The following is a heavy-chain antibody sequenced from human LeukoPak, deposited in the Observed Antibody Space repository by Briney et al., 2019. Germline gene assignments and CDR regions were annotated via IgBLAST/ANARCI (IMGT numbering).Heavy chain of an antibody. CDR1: GYSISSDYY. Sequence: SETLSLTCTVSGYSISSDYYWGWIRQPPGKGLEWIGSIYYSGSTYYNPSLKSRVTISVDTSKNQFSLKLSSVTAADTAVYYCARVVVVTAILKTYSFDYWGQGTLVTVSS. J-gene: IGHJ4*02. D-gene: IGHD2-21*02. V-gene: IGHV4-38-2*02. CDR2: IYYSGST. CDR3: ARVVVVTAILKTYSFDY.